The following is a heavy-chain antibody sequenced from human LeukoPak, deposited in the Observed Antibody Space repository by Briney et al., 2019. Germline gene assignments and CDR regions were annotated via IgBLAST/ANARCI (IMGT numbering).Heavy chain of an antibody. CDR3: ARRASWNGWFDP. CDR2: ISSSGRTI. Sequence: GGALRLSCAASGFTFSSYEMNWVRQAPGKGLEWVSYISSSGRTIYYADSVKGRVTISRDNAKNSLYLQMNSLRAEDTAVYYCARRASWNGWFDPWGQGTLVTVSS. J-gene: IGHJ5*02. V-gene: IGHV3-48*03. CDR1: GFTFSSYE. D-gene: IGHD1-1*01.